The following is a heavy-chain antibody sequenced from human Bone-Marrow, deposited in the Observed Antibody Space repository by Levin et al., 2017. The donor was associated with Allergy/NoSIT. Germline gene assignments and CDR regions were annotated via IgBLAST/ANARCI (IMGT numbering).Heavy chain of an antibody. V-gene: IGHV4-30-4*01. D-gene: IGHD2-15*01. CDR2: IYYSGST. CDR3: AREVAPALYCSGGSCVNWFDP. Sequence: SETLSLTCTVSGGSISSGDYYWSWIRQPPGKGLEWIGYIYYSGSTYYNPSLKSRVTISVDTSKNQFSLKLSSVTAADTAVYYCAREVAPALYCSGGSCVNWFDPWGQGTLVTVSS. J-gene: IGHJ5*02. CDR1: GGSISSGDYY.